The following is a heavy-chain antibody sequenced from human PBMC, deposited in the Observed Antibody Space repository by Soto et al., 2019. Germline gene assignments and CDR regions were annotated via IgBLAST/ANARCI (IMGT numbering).Heavy chain of an antibody. J-gene: IGHJ6*02. D-gene: IGHD3-16*01. V-gene: IGHV4-59*01. CDR2: IYYSGST. CDR1: GGSISSYY. Sequence: SETLSLTCTVSGGSISSYYWSWIRQPPGKGLEWIGYIYYSGSTNYNPSLKSRVTISVDTSKNQFSLKLSSVTAADTAVYYCARIYVGNPFLVGYYYYGMDVWGQGTTVTVSS. CDR3: ARIYVGNPFLVGYYYYGMDV.